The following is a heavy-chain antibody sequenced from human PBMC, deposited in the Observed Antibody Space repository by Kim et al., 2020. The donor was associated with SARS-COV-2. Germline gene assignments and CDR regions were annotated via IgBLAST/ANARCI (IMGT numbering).Heavy chain of an antibody. CDR3: ARATSYGVDY. J-gene: IGHJ4*02. D-gene: IGHD5-18*01. Sequence: THYHPSLKSRVTISVDTSKNQFSLKLSSVTAADTAVYYCARATSYGVDYWGQGTLVTVSS. CDR2: T. V-gene: IGHV4-59*01.